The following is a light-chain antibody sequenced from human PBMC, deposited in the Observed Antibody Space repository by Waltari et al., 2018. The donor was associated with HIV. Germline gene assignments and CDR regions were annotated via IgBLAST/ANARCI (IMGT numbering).Light chain of an antibody. V-gene: IGKV1-33*01. CDR3: QQFDVLPIT. CDR2: DAS. Sequence: DIQLTQSPSSLSASVGDSVTMTCQASRDINTYLNWFQHKSGKAPKLLIYDASSLETGVPAKFIGSGFGTDFTLTINNLQPEDVATYYCQQFDVLPITFGGGTKVEI. CDR1: RDINTY. J-gene: IGKJ4*01.